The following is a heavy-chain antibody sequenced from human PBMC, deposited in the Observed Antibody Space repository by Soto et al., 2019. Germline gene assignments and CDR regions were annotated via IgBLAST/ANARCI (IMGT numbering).Heavy chain of an antibody. D-gene: IGHD3-22*01. CDR1: GVSITSGSYY. V-gene: IGHV4-30-4*01. Sequence: HVQLQESGPGPVTPSQTLSLSCTVSGVSITSGSYYWTWVRQSPGKGLEWIGYRYYSGNTYYNPSLNGRATISVDTSNNQFSLTLTSVTAADTAVYYCARGGYDTSGQTFIGWVPDCWCQGTLVTVSS. CDR2: RYYSGNT. CDR3: ARGGYDTSGQTFIGWVPDC. J-gene: IGHJ4*02.